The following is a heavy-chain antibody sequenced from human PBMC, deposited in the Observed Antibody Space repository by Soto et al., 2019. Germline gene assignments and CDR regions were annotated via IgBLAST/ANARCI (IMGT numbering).Heavy chain of an antibody. J-gene: IGHJ5*02. CDR2: IYYSGIT. CDR1: GDSISSGDYS. CDR3: AQGVTVFGPVSRFWLDP. Sequence: QVRLQESGPGLVKPSQTLSLKCTVSGDSISSGDYSWSWVRQPPGKGLEWIGYIYYSGITYFNPSLKSRVDISMETSTNPSFLTVSSVTAAHTAVYVCAQGVTVFGPVSRFWLDPGGQGRLVTVSS. V-gene: IGHV4-30-4*01. D-gene: IGHD3-3*01.